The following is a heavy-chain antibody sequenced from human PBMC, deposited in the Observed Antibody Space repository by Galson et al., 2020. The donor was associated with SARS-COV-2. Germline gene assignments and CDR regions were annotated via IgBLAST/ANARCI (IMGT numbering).Heavy chain of an antibody. J-gene: IGHJ2*01. V-gene: IGHV3-30-3*01. CDR3: ARGPAGNHWYFDL. Sequence: GGSLRLSCAASRFTFSDFAMHWVRQAPGKGLEWVAIISYDGDNKYYADSMMGRFTISRDNSKNTLFLQMNTLRTEDTAVYFCARGPAGNHWYFDLWGRGTLVTVSS. CDR1: RFTFSDFA. CDR2: ISYDGDNK.